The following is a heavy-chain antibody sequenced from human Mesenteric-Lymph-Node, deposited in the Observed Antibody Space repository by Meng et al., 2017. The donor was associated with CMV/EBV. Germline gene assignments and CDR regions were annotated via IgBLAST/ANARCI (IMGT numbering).Heavy chain of an antibody. V-gene: IGHV3-30-3*01. CDR1: GLTFSRDA. Sequence: GGSLRLSCAASGLTFSRDAMHWVRQAPGKGLEWVAVIAYDGSHIYYADSVKGRFTISRDNSKNTLYVQMNSLRVEDTAVYYCARVRNKLLYDAFDIWGQGTMVTVSS. CDR3: ARVRNKLLYDAFDI. CDR2: IAYDGSHI. J-gene: IGHJ3*02. D-gene: IGHD2/OR15-2a*01.